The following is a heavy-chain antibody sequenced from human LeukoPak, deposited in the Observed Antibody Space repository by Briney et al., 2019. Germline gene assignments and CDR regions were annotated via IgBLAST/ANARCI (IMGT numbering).Heavy chain of an antibody. V-gene: IGHV6-1*01. CDR2: TFYRSKWYN. CDR1: GDSVSSNSGV. D-gene: IGHD6-13*01. J-gene: IGHJ4*02. CDR3: AREAAAGWVDY. Sequence: SQTLSLTCAISGDSVSSNSGVWTWIRQSPSRGFEWLGRTFYRSKWYNHHAVSVNSRITINADTSKNQFSLQLNSVTPEDTAVYYCAREAAAGWVDYWGQGTLVTVSS.